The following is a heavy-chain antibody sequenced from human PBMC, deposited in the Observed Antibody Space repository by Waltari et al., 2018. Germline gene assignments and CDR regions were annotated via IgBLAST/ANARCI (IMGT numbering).Heavy chain of an antibody. Sequence: EVQLVESGGGLVQPGGSLRLSWAASGFTFSSYEMNWVRQAPGKGLEWVSYISSSGSTIYYADSVKGRFTISRDNAKNSLYLQMNSLRAEDTGVYYCARDQSIAAYDYWGQGTLVTVSS. J-gene: IGHJ4*02. CDR2: ISSSGSTI. CDR3: ARDQSIAAYDY. CDR1: GFTFSSYE. V-gene: IGHV3-48*03. D-gene: IGHD6-6*01.